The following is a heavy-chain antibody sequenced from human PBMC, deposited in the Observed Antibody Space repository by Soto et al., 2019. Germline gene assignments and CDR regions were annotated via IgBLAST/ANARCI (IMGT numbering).Heavy chain of an antibody. CDR3: ARDNRPWGPFDV. CDR1: GGSISSGGYS. V-gene: IGHV4-31*03. Sequence: QVQLQESGPGLVKPSQTLSLTCTVSGGSISSGGYSWTWIRQHPGKGLEWIGYIYNSANTYYNPSLKCRITISLDTSKNQFSLKLSSVTPADTAVYSCARDNRPWGPFDVWGQGTMVTVSS. J-gene: IGHJ3*01. CDR2: IYNSANT. D-gene: IGHD1-26*01.